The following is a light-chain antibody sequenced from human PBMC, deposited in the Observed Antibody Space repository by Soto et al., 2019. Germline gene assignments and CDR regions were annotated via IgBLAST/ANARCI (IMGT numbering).Light chain of an antibody. CDR2: GAS. V-gene: IGKV3-15*01. J-gene: IGKJ1*01. Sequence: EIVMTQSPATLSVSPGERATFSCWASQSIATNLAWFQLKPGQAPRLLIYGASIRATGIPARFSGSGSGTEFSLTISSLQSEDFGVYFCQQYDQWWTFGQGTKVEVK. CDR3: QQYDQWWT. CDR1: QSIATN.